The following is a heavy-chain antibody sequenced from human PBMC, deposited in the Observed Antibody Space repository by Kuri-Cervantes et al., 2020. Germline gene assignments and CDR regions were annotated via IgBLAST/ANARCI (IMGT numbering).Heavy chain of an antibody. Sequence: GESLKISCAAPGFTFSDYYMSWIRQAPGKGLEWVSYISSSGTTIYYAADSVKGRFTLSRDNAENSLYLQMNSLRAEDTAVYYCARDKGIYDPSGVRGYYFDYWGQGTLVTVSS. CDR2: ISSSGTTI. CDR3: ARDKGIYDPSGVRGYYFDY. D-gene: IGHD3-22*01. J-gene: IGHJ4*02. CDR1: GFTFSDYY. V-gene: IGHV3-11*01.